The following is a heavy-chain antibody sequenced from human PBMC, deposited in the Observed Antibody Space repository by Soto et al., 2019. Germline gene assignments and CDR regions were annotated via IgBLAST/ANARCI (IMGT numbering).Heavy chain of an antibody. V-gene: IGHV3-33*01. D-gene: IGHD3-9*01. CDR2: IWYDGSNK. Sequence: PGGSLRLSCAASGFTFSSYGMHWVRQAPGKGLEWVAVIWYDGSNKYYADSVKGRFTISRDNSKNTLYLQMNSLRAEDTAVYYCARDQITERYFDWLEWYYMDVWGKGTTVTVSS. CDR1: GFTFSSYG. CDR3: ARDQITERYFDWLEWYYMDV. J-gene: IGHJ6*03.